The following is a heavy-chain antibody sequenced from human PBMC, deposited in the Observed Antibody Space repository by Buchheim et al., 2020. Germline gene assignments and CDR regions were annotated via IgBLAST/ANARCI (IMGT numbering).Heavy chain of an antibody. CDR3: ARVRSGGHGYFDY. CDR2: INHSGST. J-gene: IGHJ4*02. V-gene: IGHV4-34*01. D-gene: IGHD1-26*01. Sequence: QVQLQQWGAGLLKPSETLSLTCAVYGGSFSGYYWSWIRQPPGKGLEWIGEINHSGSTNYNPSLKSRVTISVDTSKNQFSLKLSFVTAADTAVYYCARVRSGGHGYFDYWGQGTL. CDR1: GGSFSGYY.